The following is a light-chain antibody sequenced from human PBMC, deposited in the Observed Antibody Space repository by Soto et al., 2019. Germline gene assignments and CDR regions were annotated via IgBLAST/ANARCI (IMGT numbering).Light chain of an antibody. CDR2: GAS. V-gene: IGKV3-15*01. J-gene: IGKJ1*01. Sequence: IVMTQSPATLPMSPGERATLTCRASQSLNRDLAWYQQKPGQSPRLLIFGASIRATGIPARFSGSGSGTEFTLTIGSLQSEDCALYYCQQYNNWPGTFGQGTKVDI. CDR3: QQYNNWPGT. CDR1: QSLNRD.